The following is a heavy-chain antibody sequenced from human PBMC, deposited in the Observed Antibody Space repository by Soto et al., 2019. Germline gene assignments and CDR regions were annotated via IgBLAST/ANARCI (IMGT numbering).Heavy chain of an antibody. CDR2: INPNSGVT. V-gene: IGHV1-2*02. D-gene: IGHD2-21*02. Sequence: QVELVQSGAEVKKPGASVKVSCKASGYTFTGYHMHWVRQAPGQGLEWRGWINPNSGVTIYAQKFQGRVIMTRETPITTAYMELSRLTPDDTAVYYCARRLGLLVTPIPGYWGQGTLVTVSS. CDR3: ARRLGLLVTPIPGY. J-gene: IGHJ4*02. CDR1: GYTFTGYH.